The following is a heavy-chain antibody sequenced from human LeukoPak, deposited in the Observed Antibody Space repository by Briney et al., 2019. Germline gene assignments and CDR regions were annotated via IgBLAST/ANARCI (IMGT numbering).Heavy chain of an antibody. Sequence: SVKVSCKASGGTFSSYTISWVRQAPGQGLEWMRRIIPILGIANYAQKFQGRVTITADKSTSTAYMELSSLRSEDTAVYYCAREGAGTMVRGVPNWFDPWGQGTLVTVSS. J-gene: IGHJ5*02. V-gene: IGHV1-69*04. CDR1: GGTFSSYT. D-gene: IGHD3-10*01. CDR3: AREGAGTMVRGVPNWFDP. CDR2: IIPILGIA.